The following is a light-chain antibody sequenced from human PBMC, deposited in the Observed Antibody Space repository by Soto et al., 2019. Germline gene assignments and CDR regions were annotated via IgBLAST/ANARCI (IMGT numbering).Light chain of an antibody. CDR2: EVT. CDR1: SSDVGVYNF. CDR3: SSDTTSSTYV. Sequence: QSALTQPASVSGSAGQSITISCTGTSSDVGVYNFVSWYQQHPGKAPKLMIYEVTYRPSGVSNRFSGSKSGNTASLTISGLQAEDEADYYCSSDTTSSTYVFGTGTKVTVL. V-gene: IGLV2-14*01. J-gene: IGLJ1*01.